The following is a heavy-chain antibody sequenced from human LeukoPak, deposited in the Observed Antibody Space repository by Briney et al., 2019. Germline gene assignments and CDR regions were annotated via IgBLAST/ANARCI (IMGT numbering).Heavy chain of an antibody. CDR3: ARGRKLLWLGELFY. CDR2: INPSGGST. D-gene: IGHD3-10*01. Sequence: ASVTVSCTASGYTFTSYDMHWVRQAPGQGLEWMGIINPSGGSTSYAQKFQGRVTVTRDMSTSTVYMELSSLRSEDTAVYYCARGRKLLWLGELFYWGQGTLVTVSS. CDR1: GYTFTSYD. J-gene: IGHJ4*02. V-gene: IGHV1-46*01.